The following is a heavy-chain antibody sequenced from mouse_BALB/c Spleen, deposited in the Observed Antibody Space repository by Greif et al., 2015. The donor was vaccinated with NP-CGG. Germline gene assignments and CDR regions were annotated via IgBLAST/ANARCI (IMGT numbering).Heavy chain of an antibody. J-gene: IGHJ4*01. CDR2: ISNGGGST. Sequence: EVQGVESGGGLVQPGGSLKLSCATSGFTFSDYYMYWVRQTPEKRLEWVAYISNGGGSTYYPDTVKGRFTISRDNAKNTLYLQMSRLKSEDTAMYYCARLPYYGNYGGAMDYWGQGTSVTVSS. CDR3: ARLPYYGNYGGAMDY. D-gene: IGHD2-10*01. CDR1: GFTFSDYY. V-gene: IGHV5-12*02.